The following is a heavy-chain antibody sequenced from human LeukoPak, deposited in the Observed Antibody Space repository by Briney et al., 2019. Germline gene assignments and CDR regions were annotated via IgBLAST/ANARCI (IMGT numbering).Heavy chain of an antibody. CDR2: INPNSGGT. J-gene: IGHJ4*02. V-gene: IGHV1-2*02. Sequence: ASVKVSCKASGYTFTDYYMHWVRQAPGQGLEWMGWINPNSGGTNYTQKFQGRVTMTRVTSISTAFMELSRLRSDDTAVFYCARDGGAVALDYWGQGTLVTVSS. CDR1: GYTFTDYY. D-gene: IGHD6-19*01. CDR3: ARDGGAVALDY.